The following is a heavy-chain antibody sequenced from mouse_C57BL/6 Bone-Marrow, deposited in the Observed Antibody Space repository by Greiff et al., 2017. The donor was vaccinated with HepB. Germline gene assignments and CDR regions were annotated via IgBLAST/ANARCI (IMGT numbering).Heavy chain of an antibody. CDR1: GFTFSSYG. V-gene: IGHV5-6*01. CDR3: ARHGGASYYYGSRREYFDV. J-gene: IGHJ1*03. Sequence: EVKLVESGGDLVKPGGSLKLSCAASGFTFSSYGMSWVRQTPDKRLEWVATISSGGSYTYYPDSVKGRFTISRDNAKNTLYLQMGSLKSEDTAMYYCARHGGASYYYGSRREYFDVWGTGTTVTVSS. D-gene: IGHD1-1*01. CDR2: ISSGGSYT.